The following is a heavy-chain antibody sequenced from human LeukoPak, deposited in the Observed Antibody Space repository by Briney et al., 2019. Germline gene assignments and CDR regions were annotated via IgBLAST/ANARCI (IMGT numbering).Heavy chain of an antibody. CDR2: INAGNGNT. CDR3: ARGLGYCSGGSCYSGLYFDY. D-gene: IGHD2-15*01. CDR1: GYTFTSYA. V-gene: IGHV1-3*01. J-gene: IGHJ4*02. Sequence: ASVKVSCKASGYTFTSYAMHWVRQAPGQRLEWMGWINAGNGNTKYSQKFQGRVTITRDTSASTAYMELSSLRSEDTAVYYCARGLGYCSGGSCYSGLYFDYWGQGTLVTVSS.